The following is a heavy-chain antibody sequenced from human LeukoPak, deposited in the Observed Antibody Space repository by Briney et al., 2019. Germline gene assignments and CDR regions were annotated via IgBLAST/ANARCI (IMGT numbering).Heavy chain of an antibody. CDR3: ARQRRLRFPDV. CDR1: GGSISSYY. CDR2: INHGGST. V-gene: IGHV4-34*01. D-gene: IGHD5-12*01. J-gene: IGHJ6*04. Sequence: SETLSLTCTVSGGSISSYYWSWIRQPPGKGLEWIGEINHGGSTNYNPSLKSRVTISVDTSKNQFSLKLSSVTAADTAVYYCARQRRLRFPDVWGKGTTVTVSS.